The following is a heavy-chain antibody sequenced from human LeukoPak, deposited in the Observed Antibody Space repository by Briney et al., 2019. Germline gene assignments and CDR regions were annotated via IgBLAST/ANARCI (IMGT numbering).Heavy chain of an antibody. CDR2: IKPNNGDT. J-gene: IGHJ4*02. Sequence: GASVKVSCKTSGYTFTGYYLHWVRQAPGQGLERMGWIKPNNGDTNYAQKFQGRVTMTRDTSISTGYMELSRLRSDDTAVYYCARTTPFDYWGQGTLVTVSS. D-gene: IGHD1-1*01. CDR3: ARTTPFDY. CDR1: GYTFTGYY. V-gene: IGHV1-2*02.